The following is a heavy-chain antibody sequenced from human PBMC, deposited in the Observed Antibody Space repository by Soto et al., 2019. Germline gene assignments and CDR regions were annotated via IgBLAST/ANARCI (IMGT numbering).Heavy chain of an antibody. CDR1: GFTVSGNY. Sequence: EVHLVESGGGLVQPGGSLRLSCAASGFTVSGNYMSWVRQAPGKGLEWVSILYSGGDTYYADSVKGRFTISRHNSENTLYLQMNSLRPEDTAVYYCTRAAWGLWFGYMDVWGKGTTVTVSS. V-gene: IGHV3-53*04. D-gene: IGHD3-10*01. CDR2: LYSGGDT. CDR3: TRAAWGLWFGYMDV. J-gene: IGHJ6*03.